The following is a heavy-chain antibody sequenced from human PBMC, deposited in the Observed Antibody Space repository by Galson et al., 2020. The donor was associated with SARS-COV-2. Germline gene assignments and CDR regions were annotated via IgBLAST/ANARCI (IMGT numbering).Heavy chain of an antibody. CDR2: INPNSGGT. J-gene: IGHJ4*02. V-gene: IGHV1-2*02. Sequence: ASVKVSCKASGYTFTGYYIHWVRQAPGQGLEWMGWINPNSGGTKYAQRFQGMFTMTRDTSISTAYMELRSLRSDDTAVYYCAREEGITSIRGAIDYWGQGTLVTVSS. CDR3: AREEGITSIRGAIDY. D-gene: IGHD3-10*01. CDR1: GYTFTGYY.